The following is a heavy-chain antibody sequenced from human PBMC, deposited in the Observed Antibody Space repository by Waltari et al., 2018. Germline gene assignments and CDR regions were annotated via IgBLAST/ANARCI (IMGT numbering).Heavy chain of an antibody. J-gene: IGHJ3*02. V-gene: IGHV4-31*01. CDR1: GASISIGGYY. CDR2: IYTTGDT. Sequence: QVQLQESGPELVKPSQTLSLTCTVSGASISIGGYYWSWIRQHPGKGLEWIGYIYTTGDTYYKPSLKSLPSISVDKSKNQFSLKMSSVTAADTAVYYCARGLVVPAADAAFDIWGQGTMVTVSS. CDR3: ARGLVVPAADAAFDI. D-gene: IGHD2-2*01.